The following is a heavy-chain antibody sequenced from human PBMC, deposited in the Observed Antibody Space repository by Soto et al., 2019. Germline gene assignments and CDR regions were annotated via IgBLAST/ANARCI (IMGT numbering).Heavy chain of an antibody. J-gene: IGHJ6*03. Sequence: QVQLVQSGAEVKKPGASVKVSCKASGYTFTTYDISWVRQAPGQGLEWMGWISAFNGNTNYAQKLQGRVTMTTDTSTSTAYMELRSLRSDDTAVXYCARXXSHFYHYYYMDVWGKGTTVTVSS. CDR2: ISAFNGNT. CDR1: GYTFTTYD. V-gene: IGHV1-18*01. CDR3: ARXXSHFYHYYYMDV.